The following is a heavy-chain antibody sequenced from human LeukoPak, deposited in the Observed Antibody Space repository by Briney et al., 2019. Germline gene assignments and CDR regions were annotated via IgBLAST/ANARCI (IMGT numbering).Heavy chain of an antibody. CDR2: IYWDDDK. J-gene: IGHJ4*02. D-gene: IGHD3-22*01. CDR3: AHPHFYSDTGTYPFDY. Sequence: SGPTLVKPTQTLTLTCTFSGFSLSTSGVGVGWIRQPPGKALEWLALIYWDDDKRYSPSLKNRLTITKVTSENQVALTMTNMDPVDTATYYCAHPHFYSDTGTYPFDYWGQGTLVTVSS. V-gene: IGHV2-5*02. CDR1: GFSLSTSGVG.